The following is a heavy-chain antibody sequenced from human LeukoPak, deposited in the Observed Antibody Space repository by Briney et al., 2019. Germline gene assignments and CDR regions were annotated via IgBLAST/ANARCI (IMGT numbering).Heavy chain of an antibody. D-gene: IGHD3-22*01. CDR1: GFTFSSYS. V-gene: IGHV3-21*01. CDR3: ARGGSTGYYDSSGLPAVTPLQY. CDR2: ISSSSSYI. J-gene: IGHJ4*02. Sequence: GGSLRLSCAASGFTFSSYSMNWVRQAPGKGLEWVSSISSSSSYIYYADSVKGRFTISRDNAKNSLYLQMNSLRAEDTAVYYCARGGSTGYYDSSGLPAVTPLQYWGQGTLVTVSS.